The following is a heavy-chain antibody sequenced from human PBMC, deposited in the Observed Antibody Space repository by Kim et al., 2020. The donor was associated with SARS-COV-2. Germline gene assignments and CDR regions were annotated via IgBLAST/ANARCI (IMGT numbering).Heavy chain of an antibody. J-gene: IGHJ4*02. Sequence: GGSLRLSCAASGFTFAGSVMHWSRQAPGKGLQWVALVSGDGGTTYYADSVKGRFTISRDNSKDSLYLQMNSLRTDDTAFYYCSKASGWLPTYWGQGTLVTVSS. CDR3: SKASGWLPTY. V-gene: IGHV3-43*02. D-gene: IGHD6-19*01. CDR1: GFTFAGSV. CDR2: VSGDGGTT.